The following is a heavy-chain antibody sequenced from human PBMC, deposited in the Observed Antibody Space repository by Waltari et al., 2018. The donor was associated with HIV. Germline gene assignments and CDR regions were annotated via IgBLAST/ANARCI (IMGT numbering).Heavy chain of an antibody. D-gene: IGHD6-13*01. J-gene: IGHJ4*02. CDR2: IVVGSGNT. CDR1: GFTFTSSA. V-gene: IGHV1-58*01. CDR3: AADQSYSSSWYGDY. Sequence: QMQLVQSGPEVKKPGTSVKVSCKASGFTFTSSAVQWVRQARGQRLEWIGWIVVGSGNTNYAQKFQERVTITRDMSTSTAYMELSSLRSEDTAVYYCAADQSYSSSWYGDYWGQGTLVTVSS.